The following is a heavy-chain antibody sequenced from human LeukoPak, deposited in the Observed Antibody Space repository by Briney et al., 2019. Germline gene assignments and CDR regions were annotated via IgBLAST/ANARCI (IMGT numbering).Heavy chain of an antibody. CDR1: GFTFSSYW. D-gene: IGHD3-10*01. Sequence: GGSLRLSCAASGFTFSSYWMSWVRQAPGKGLEWVANIKQDGSEKYYVDSVKGRFTISRDNAKNSLYLQMNSLRAEDTAVYYCARDSGGMVRGVIIKWFDCWGQGTLVTVSS. J-gene: IGHJ4*02. V-gene: IGHV3-7*01. CDR2: IKQDGSEK. CDR3: ARDSGGMVRGVIIKWFDC.